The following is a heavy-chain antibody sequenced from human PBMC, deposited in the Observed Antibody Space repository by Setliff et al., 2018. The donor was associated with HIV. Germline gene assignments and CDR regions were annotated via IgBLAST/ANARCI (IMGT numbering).Heavy chain of an antibody. CDR1: GYTFTSYF. V-gene: IGHV1-46*01. Sequence: SVKVSCKAFGYTFTSYFLHWVRQAPGQGLEWLGIIDPNGGATNNAQKLQGRLTVTTDTSTGTLYMELSNLRSDDSAVYYCARAGGGATDQAFDIWGQGTMVTVSS. J-gene: IGHJ3*02. CDR2: IDPNGGAT. D-gene: IGHD2-2*01. CDR3: ARAGGGATDQAFDI.